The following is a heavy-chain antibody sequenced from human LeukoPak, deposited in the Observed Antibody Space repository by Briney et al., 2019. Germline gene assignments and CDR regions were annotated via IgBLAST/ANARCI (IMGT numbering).Heavy chain of an antibody. Sequence: GGSLRLSCAASGLIFSNYGMNWVRQAPGKGLEWVSYISSSSSTIFYADSVRGRFTISRDNAKNSLYLQMSSLRAEDTAVYYCTKDPNGDYVGAFDFWGQGTMVTVSS. CDR2: ISSSSSTI. CDR3: TKDPNGDYVGAFDF. D-gene: IGHD4-17*01. J-gene: IGHJ3*01. CDR1: GLIFSNYG. V-gene: IGHV3-48*04.